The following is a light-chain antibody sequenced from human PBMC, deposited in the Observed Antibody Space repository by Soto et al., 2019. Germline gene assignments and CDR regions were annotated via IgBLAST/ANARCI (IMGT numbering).Light chain of an antibody. CDR1: QSISSF. Sequence: DIQMTQSPSSLSASVGDRVTITCRASQSISSFSNWNQQKPGKAPKLLIYAASNLQSGVPSRFSGSASGTDFTLTISSLQPEDFATYYCQQSYSTPWTFVQGTKVEIK. V-gene: IGKV1-39*01. CDR3: QQSYSTPWT. J-gene: IGKJ1*01. CDR2: AAS.